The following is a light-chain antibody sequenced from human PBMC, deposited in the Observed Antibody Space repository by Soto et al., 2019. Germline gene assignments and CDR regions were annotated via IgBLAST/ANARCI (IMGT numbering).Light chain of an antibody. Sequence: PGERATLSCRASQSVSSYLAWYQQKPGQAPRLLIYDASNRATGIPARFSGSGSGTDFTLTISSLEPEDLAVYYCQQRSNWPPWTFGQGTKVEIK. V-gene: IGKV3-11*01. J-gene: IGKJ1*01. CDR1: QSVSSY. CDR2: DAS. CDR3: QQRSNWPPWT.